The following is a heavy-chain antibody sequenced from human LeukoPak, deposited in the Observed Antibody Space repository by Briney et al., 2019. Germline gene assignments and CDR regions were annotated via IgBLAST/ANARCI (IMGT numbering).Heavy chain of an antibody. CDR1: GYSFTDYY. V-gene: IGHV1-2*02. J-gene: IGHJ5*02. CDR3: ARADRLDGGPYLIGP. Sequence: ASVKVSCKTSGYSFTDYYMHWVREAPGQGLEWMGWINPNSGGTSSAQKFQGRVTMTRDTSITTVYMEVSWLTSDDTAIYYCARADRLDGGPYLIGPWGQGTLVTVSS. CDR2: INPNSGGT. D-gene: IGHD2-21*01.